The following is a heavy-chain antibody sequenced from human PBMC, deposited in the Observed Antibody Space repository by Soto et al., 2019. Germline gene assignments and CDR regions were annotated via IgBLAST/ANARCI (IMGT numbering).Heavy chain of an antibody. CDR2: IYYSEST. CDR3: ARGGRGDIVVVPAAMPFDY. J-gene: IGHJ4*02. D-gene: IGHD2-2*01. CDR1: GGSISSYY. V-gene: IGHV4-59*01. Sequence: SETLSLTCTVSGGSISSYYWSWIRQPPGKGLEWIGYIYYSESTNYNPSLKSRVTISVYTSKNQFSLKLSSVTAAETAVYYCARGGRGDIVVVPAAMPFDYWGQGTLVTVSS.